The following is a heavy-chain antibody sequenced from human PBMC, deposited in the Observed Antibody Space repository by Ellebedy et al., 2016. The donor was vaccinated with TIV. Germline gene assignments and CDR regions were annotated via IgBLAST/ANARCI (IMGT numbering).Heavy chain of an antibody. CDR1: GFTFSSYT. J-gene: IGHJ4*02. V-gene: IGHV3-21*01. Sequence: PGGSLRLACAPSGFTFSSYTINWVRQTPGKGMEWVSSISSSGSYLYYADSVKGRFTISRDNAKNSLYLQMNSLRVDDTAVYYCATSRARVFWGQGTLVTVSS. CDR2: ISSSGSYL. CDR3: ATSRARVF.